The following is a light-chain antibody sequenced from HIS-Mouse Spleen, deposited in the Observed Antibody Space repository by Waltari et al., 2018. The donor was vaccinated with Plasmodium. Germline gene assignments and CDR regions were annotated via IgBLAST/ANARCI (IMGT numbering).Light chain of an antibody. Sequence: QLVLTQSPSASASLGASVKLTCTLSSGHSSYAIAWHQQQPAKGPRYLMKLNSDGSHSKGDGLPDRFSGASSGAERYLTISSLQSEDEADYYCQTWGTGFWVFGGGTKLTVL. CDR1: SGHSSYA. CDR2: LNSDGSH. V-gene: IGLV4-69*01. CDR3: QTWGTGFWV. J-gene: IGLJ3*02.